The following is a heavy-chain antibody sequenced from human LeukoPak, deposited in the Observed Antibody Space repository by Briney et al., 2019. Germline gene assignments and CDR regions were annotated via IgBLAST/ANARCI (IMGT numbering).Heavy chain of an antibody. CDR2: IYYSGST. V-gene: IGHV4-59*01. CDR3: ATLTTVAGDINWFDP. D-gene: IGHD6-19*01. Sequence: SETLSLTCTVSGGSISSYYWSWIRQPPGKGLEWIAYIYYSGSTNYNPSLKSRVTISVDTSKNQFSLKLSSVTAADTAVYYCATLTTVAGDINWFDPWGQGTLVTVSS. J-gene: IGHJ5*02. CDR1: GGSISSYY.